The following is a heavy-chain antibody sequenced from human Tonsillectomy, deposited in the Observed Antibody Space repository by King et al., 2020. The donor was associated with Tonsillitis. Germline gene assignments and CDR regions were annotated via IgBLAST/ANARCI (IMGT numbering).Heavy chain of an antibody. J-gene: IGHJ3*02. CDR1: GFTFSNYA. CDR3: AVVGTDALDI. D-gene: IGHD1-1*01. Sequence: DVQLVQSGGGFVQPGGSLRLSCAASGFTFSNYATSWVRQAPGKGLEWVSGISGTGDSTYYADSVKGRFTISRDNSKNTLYLQMNSLRTEDTAVYYCAVVGTDALDIWGQGTMVTVSS. V-gene: IGHV3-23*04. CDR2: ISGTGDST.